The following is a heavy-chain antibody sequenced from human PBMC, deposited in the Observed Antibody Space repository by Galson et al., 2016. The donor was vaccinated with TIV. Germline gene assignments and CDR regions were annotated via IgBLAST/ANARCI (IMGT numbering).Heavy chain of an antibody. CDR1: GFSLTTRGVG. V-gene: IGHV2-5*05. CDR2: IYWDEDK. CDR3: AHRKTGSRPLDAFDI. D-gene: IGHD2-15*01. J-gene: IGHJ3*02. Sequence: PALVKPTQTLTLTCTFSGFSLTTRGVGVAWIRQPPRKALEWLTFIYWDEDKRYAPSLRNRLTVTKDPSKNQVVLTLTDMDPADTGTNYCAHRKTGSRPLDAFDIWGQGTMVTVSS.